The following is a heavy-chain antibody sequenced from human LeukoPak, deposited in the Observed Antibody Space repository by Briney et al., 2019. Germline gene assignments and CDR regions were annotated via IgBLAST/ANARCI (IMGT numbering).Heavy chain of an antibody. CDR2: ISWNSGSI. CDR3: AREALGGEPFFDY. Sequence: PGRSLRLSCAASGFTFDDYAMHWVRQAPGKGLEWVSGISWNSGSIGYADSVKGRFTISRDNAKNSLYLQMNSLRAEDTAVYYCAREALGGEPFFDYWGQGTLVTVSS. CDR1: GFTFDDYA. J-gene: IGHJ4*02. V-gene: IGHV3-9*01. D-gene: IGHD3-10*01.